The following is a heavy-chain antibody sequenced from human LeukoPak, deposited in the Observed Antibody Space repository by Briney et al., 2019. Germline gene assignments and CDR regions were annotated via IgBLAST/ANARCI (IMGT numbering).Heavy chain of an antibody. CDR1: GFSFSSYS. CDR3: AKSGLNRFDY. V-gene: IGHV3-21*04. J-gene: IGHJ4*02. D-gene: IGHD2-15*01. CDR2: ITSSNNYI. Sequence: GGSLRLSCAASGFSFSSYSMNWVRQAPGKGLEWISSITSSNNYIYYADSVKGRFTISRDNAKNSLYLQMNSLRAEDTAVYYCAKSGLNRFDYWGQGTLVTVSS.